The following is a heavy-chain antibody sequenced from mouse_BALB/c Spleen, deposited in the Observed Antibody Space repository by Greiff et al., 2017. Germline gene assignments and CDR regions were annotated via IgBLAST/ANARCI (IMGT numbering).Heavy chain of an antibody. V-gene: IGHV2-2*02. D-gene: IGHD2-4*01. Sequence: VQLKESGPGLVQPSQSLSITCTVSGFSLTSYGVHWVRQSPGKGLEWLGVIWSGGSTDYNAAFISRLSISKDNSKSQVFFKMNSLQANDTAIYYCAREAMIRGAWFAYWGQGTLVTVSA. J-gene: IGHJ3*01. CDR3: AREAMIRGAWFAY. CDR1: GFSLTSYG. CDR2: IWSGGST.